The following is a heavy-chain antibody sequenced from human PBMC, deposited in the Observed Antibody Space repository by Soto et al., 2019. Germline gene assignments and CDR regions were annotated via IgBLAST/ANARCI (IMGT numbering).Heavy chain of an antibody. J-gene: IGHJ4*02. V-gene: IGHV3-30*18. CDR3: AKVLAGSYGDYVPSPFLFDY. D-gene: IGHD4-17*01. CDR2: ISYDSSDT. Sequence: QVQLVESGGGVVQPGRSLRLSCAASGFTFSDYGMLWVRQAPGKGLEWVAVISYDSSDTYYAESVKGRFAISRDNSMNTQYLQMNSLRAEDTAVYYCAKVLAGSYGDYVPSPFLFDYWGQGTLVTVSS. CDR1: GFTFSDYG.